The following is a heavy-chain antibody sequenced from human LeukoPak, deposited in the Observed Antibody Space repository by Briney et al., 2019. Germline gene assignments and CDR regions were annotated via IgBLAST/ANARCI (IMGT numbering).Heavy chain of an antibody. CDR3: ARDGIAAAGRLDNWFDP. CDR1: GFTFSSYA. J-gene: IGHJ5*02. Sequence: GGSLRLSCAASGFTFSSYAMHWVRQAPGKGLEWVAVISYDGSNKYYADSVKGRLTISRDNSKNTLYLQMNSLRAEDTAVYYCARDGIAAAGRLDNWFDPWGQGTLVTVSS. V-gene: IGHV3-30-3*01. CDR2: ISYDGSNK. D-gene: IGHD6-13*01.